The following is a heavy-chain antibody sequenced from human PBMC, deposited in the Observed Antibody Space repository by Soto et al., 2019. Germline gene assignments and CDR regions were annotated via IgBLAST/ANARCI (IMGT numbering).Heavy chain of an antibody. V-gene: IGHV1-69*01. CDR3: ASNARRHYSDSSGYLLQH. CDR1: GGTFSSYA. J-gene: IGHJ1*01. CDR2: IIPIFGTA. D-gene: IGHD3-22*01. Sequence: QVQLVQSGAEVKKPGSSVKVSCKASGGTFSSYAISWVRQAPGQGLEWMGGIIPIFGTANYAQKFQGRVTITADESTNTAYMELSSLRSEDTAVYYCASNARRHYSDSSGYLLQHWGQGTLVTVSS.